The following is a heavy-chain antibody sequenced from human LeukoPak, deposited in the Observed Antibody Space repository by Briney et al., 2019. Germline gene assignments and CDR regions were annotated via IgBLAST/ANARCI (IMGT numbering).Heavy chain of an antibody. J-gene: IGHJ4*02. CDR1: GFTFSSYA. Sequence: GGSLRLPCAASGFTFSSYAMHWVRQAPGKGLEYVSAISSNGGSTYYANSVKGRFTISRDNSKNTLYLQMGSLRAEDMAVYYCARDRGSYIAVAGVFDYWGQGTLVTVSS. V-gene: IGHV3-64*01. D-gene: IGHD6-19*01. CDR3: ARDRGSYIAVAGVFDY. CDR2: ISSNGGST.